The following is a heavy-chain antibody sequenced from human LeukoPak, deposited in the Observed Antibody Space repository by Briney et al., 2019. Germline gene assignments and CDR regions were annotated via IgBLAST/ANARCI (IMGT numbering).Heavy chain of an antibody. CDR2: IKKDGSEK. CDR1: GFTFSSSA. V-gene: IGHV3-7*01. Sequence: RPGGSLRLSCAASGFTFSSSAMSWVRQAPGKGLEWVANIKKDGSEKYYVDSVKGRFTISRDNAKTSLYLQMNSLRAEDTAVYYCARDLSGVTGYTYGRGIDYWGQGTLVTVSS. J-gene: IGHJ4*02. CDR3: ARDLSGVTGYTYGRGIDY. D-gene: IGHD5-18*01.